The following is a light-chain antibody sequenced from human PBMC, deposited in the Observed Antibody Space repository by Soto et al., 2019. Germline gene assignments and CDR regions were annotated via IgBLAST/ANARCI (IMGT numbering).Light chain of an antibody. CDR1: QNINTY. CDR2: AAS. J-gene: IGKJ2*01. CDR3: QQSHTTPYT. V-gene: IGKV1-39*01. Sequence: DLPMTQSPSSLSASVGDRVTITCRASQNINTYLNWYQQKPGKAPKLLIYAASSLQGGVPSRFGGSCAGTDFTPTISSLRPEDFATYHCQQSHTTPYTFGQGTKLEIK.